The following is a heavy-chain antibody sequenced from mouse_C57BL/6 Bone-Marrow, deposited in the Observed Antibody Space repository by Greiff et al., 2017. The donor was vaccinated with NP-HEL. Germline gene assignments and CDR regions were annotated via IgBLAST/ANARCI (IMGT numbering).Heavy chain of an antibody. Sequence: EVQLQQSGPVLVKPGASVKMSCKASGYTFTDYYMNWVKQSHGKSLEWIGVINPYNGGTSYNQKFKGKATLTVDKYSSTAYMELNSLTSEDSAVYYCARGASSYLDYWGQGTTLTVSS. J-gene: IGHJ2*01. V-gene: IGHV1-19*01. D-gene: IGHD1-1*01. CDR3: ARGASSYLDY. CDR2: INPYNGGT. CDR1: GYTFTDYY.